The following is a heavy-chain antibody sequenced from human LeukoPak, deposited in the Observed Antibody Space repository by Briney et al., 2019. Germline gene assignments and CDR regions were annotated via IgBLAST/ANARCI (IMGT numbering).Heavy chain of an antibody. D-gene: IGHD3-16*01. CDR2: ISGSGGST. CDR1: GFTFSSYA. Sequence: PGGSLRLSCAASGFTFSSYAMSWVRQAPGKGLEWVSAISGSGGSTYYADPVKGRFTISRDNSKNTLYLQMNSLRAEDTAVYYCARAMTTSHAFDIWGQGTMVTVSS. V-gene: IGHV3-23*01. J-gene: IGHJ3*02. CDR3: ARAMTTSHAFDI.